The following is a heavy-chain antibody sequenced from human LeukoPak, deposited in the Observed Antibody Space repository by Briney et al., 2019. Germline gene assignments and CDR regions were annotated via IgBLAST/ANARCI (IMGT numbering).Heavy chain of an antibody. CDR3: ARGPSGYHNT. CDR2: IRDDGSKK. Sequence: GGSLRLSCAASGFTFSSYGMHWVRQAPGKGLEWVAFIRDDGSKKYYADSVKGRFTISRDNSKNTLYLQMNSLRAEDTAVYYCARGPSGYHNTGGQGTLVTVSS. CDR1: GFTFSSYG. D-gene: IGHD5-12*01. J-gene: IGHJ4*02. V-gene: IGHV3-30*02.